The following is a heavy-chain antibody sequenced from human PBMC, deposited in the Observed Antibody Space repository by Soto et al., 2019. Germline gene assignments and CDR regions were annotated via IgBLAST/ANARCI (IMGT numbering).Heavy chain of an antibody. J-gene: IGHJ6*03. CDR3: AREGNIVVVPAVVYYMDV. Sequence: GGSLRLSCAASGFTFSSYGMHWVRQAPGKGLEWVAVIWYDGSNKYYADSVKGRFTISRDNSKNTLYLQMNSLRAEDTAVYYCAREGNIVVVPAVVYYMDVWGKGTTVTVSS. D-gene: IGHD2-2*01. V-gene: IGHV3-33*01. CDR1: GFTFSSYG. CDR2: IWYDGSNK.